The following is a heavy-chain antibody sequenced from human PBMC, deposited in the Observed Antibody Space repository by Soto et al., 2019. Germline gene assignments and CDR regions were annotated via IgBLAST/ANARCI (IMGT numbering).Heavy chain of an antibody. CDR3: VKGRAPHWEFDH. J-gene: IGHJ5*02. Sequence: QVQLVESGGGVVQPGRSLRLSCAASGFTFNTYGMHWVRQAPGKGLEWVAIISHDGSNKYYADSVKGRFTISRDNSKNPASLQMDIPNTEETGIYYCVKGRAPHWEFDHWGQGTLVNVSS. CDR1: GFTFNTYG. D-gene: IGHD1-26*01. V-gene: IGHV3-30*18. CDR2: ISHDGSNK.